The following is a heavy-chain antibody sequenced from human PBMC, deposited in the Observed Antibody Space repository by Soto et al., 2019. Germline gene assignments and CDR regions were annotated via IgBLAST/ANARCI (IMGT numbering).Heavy chain of an antibody. CDR1: GFTFSSYA. Sequence: GGSLRLSCAASGFTFSSYAMSWVRQAPGKGLEWVSAISGSGGSTYYADSVKGRFTISRDNSKNTLYLQMNSLRAEDTAVYYCAKVPKYDFWSGYYFDYWGQGTLVTVSS. J-gene: IGHJ4*02. D-gene: IGHD3-3*01. V-gene: IGHV3-23*01. CDR2: ISGSGGST. CDR3: AKVPKYDFWSGYYFDY.